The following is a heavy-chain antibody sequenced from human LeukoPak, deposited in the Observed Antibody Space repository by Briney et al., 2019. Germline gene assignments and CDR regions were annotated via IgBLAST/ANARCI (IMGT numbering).Heavy chain of an antibody. CDR2: IYYSGST. CDR3: ARDLWGGNYFDY. Sequence: SETLSLTCTVSGGSISSYYWSWIRQPPGKGLEWIGYIYYSGSTNYNPSLKSRVTISVDTFKNQFSLKLSSVTAADTAVYYCARDLWGGNYFDYWGQGTLVTVSS. V-gene: IGHV4-59*01. D-gene: IGHD3-16*01. CDR1: GGSISSYY. J-gene: IGHJ4*02.